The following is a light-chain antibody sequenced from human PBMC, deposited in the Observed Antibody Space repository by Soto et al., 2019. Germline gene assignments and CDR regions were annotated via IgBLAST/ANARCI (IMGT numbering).Light chain of an antibody. CDR3: SSYAGSNNFVV. CDR2: EVS. CDR1: SSDVGGYNY. J-gene: IGLJ2*01. Sequence: QSVLTQPTSASGSPGQSVTISCTGTSSDVGGYNYVSWYQQHPGKAPKLMIYEVSKRPSGVPDRFSGSKSGNTASLTVSGLQAEDEAEYYCSSYAGSNNFVVFGGGTKLTVL. V-gene: IGLV2-8*01.